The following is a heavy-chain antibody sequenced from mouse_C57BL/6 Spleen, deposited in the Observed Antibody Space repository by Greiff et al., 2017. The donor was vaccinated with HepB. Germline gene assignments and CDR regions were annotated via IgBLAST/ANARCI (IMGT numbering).Heavy chain of an antibody. CDR1: GFTFSDYG. V-gene: IGHV5-17*01. CDR2: ISSGSSTI. CDR3: AREGYYPMDY. J-gene: IGHJ4*01. Sequence: EVKLMESGGGLVKPGGSLKLSCAASGFTFSDYGMHWVRQAPEKGLEWVAYISSGSSTIYYADTVKGRFTISRDNAKNTLFLQMTSLRSEDTAMYYCAREGYYPMDYWGQGTSVTVSS.